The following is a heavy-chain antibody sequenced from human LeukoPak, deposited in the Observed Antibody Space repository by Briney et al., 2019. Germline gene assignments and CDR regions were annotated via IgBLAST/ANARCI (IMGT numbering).Heavy chain of an antibody. J-gene: IGHJ4*02. Sequence: GRSLRLSCAASGFTFSSYGMHWVRQAPGKGLEWVAVISYDGSNKYYADSVKGRFTISRDNSKNTLYLQMNSLRAEDTAVYYCASYCSGGSCPQVGLSMGYWGQGTLVTVSS. CDR3: ASYCSGGSCPQVGLSMGY. CDR2: ISYDGSNK. V-gene: IGHV3-30*03. D-gene: IGHD2-15*01. CDR1: GFTFSSYG.